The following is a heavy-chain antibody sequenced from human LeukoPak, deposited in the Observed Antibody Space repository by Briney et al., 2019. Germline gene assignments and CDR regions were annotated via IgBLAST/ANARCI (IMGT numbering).Heavy chain of an antibody. CDR1: GYTLTELS. CDR3: ATDLYSNYHWFDP. Sequence: ASVTVSCKVSGYTLTELSMHWVRQAPGKGLEWMGGFDPEDGETIYAQKFQGRVTMTEDTSTDTAYMELSSLRSEDTAVYYCATDLYSNYHWFDPWGQGTLVTVSS. J-gene: IGHJ5*02. V-gene: IGHV1-24*01. D-gene: IGHD4-11*01. CDR2: FDPEDGET.